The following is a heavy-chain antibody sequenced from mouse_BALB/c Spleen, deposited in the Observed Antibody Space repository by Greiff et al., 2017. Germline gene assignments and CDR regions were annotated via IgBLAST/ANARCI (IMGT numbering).Heavy chain of an antibody. CDR1: GFTFNTYA. CDR3: VRVEGYYLYAMDY. CDR2: IRSKSNNYAT. Sequence: EVHLVESGGGLVQPKGSLKLSCAASGFTFNTYAMNWVRQAPGKGLEWVARIRSKSNNYATYYADSVKDRFTISRDDSQSMLYLQMNNLKTEDTAMYYCVRVEGYYLYAMDYWGQGTSVTVSS. V-gene: IGHV10-1*02. D-gene: IGHD2-3*01. J-gene: IGHJ4*01.